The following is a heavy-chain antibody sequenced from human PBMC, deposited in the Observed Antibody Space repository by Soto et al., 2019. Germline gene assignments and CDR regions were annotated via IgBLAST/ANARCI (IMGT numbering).Heavy chain of an antibody. D-gene: IGHD6-13*01. J-gene: IGHJ4*02. CDR3: ARRLQQVEEFDY. V-gene: IGHV5-51*01. Sequence: PGESLKISCKGSVYSFTNYWIGWVRQMPGKCLEWMGIIYPGDSDTXXNPSFQGXXTISAYKSINTXYLQWXSLKASDTAXYYCARRLQQVEEFDYWVQGTLVTVSS. CDR1: VYSFTNYW. CDR2: IYPGDSDT.